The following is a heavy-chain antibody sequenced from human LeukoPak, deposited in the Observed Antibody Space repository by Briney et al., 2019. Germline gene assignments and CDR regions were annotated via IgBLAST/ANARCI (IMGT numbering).Heavy chain of an antibody. CDR2: MNPNSGNT. D-gene: IGHD6-19*01. Sequence: GASVKVSCKASGYTFTGYYMHWVRQATGQGLEWMGWMNPNSGNTGYAQKFQGRVTMTRNTSISTAYMELSSLRSEDTAVYYCAREEWLVGGNFDYWGQGTLVTVSS. CDR3: AREEWLVGGNFDY. CDR1: GYTFTGYY. J-gene: IGHJ4*02. V-gene: IGHV1-8*02.